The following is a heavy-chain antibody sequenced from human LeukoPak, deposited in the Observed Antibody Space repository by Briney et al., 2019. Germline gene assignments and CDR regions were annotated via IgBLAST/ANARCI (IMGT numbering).Heavy chain of an antibody. V-gene: IGHV1-69*13. CDR1: GYTFTSYG. D-gene: IGHD2-2*01. CDR2: IIPIFGTA. CDR3: AGQNARSERCSSTSCYDLMGGDYYYYYGMDV. J-gene: IGHJ6*02. Sequence: SVKVSCKASGYTFTSYGISWVRQAPGQGLEWMGGIIPIFGTANYAQKFQGRVTITADESTSTAYMELSSLRSEDTAVYYCAGQNARSERCSSTSCYDLMGGDYYYYYGMDVWGQGTTVTVSS.